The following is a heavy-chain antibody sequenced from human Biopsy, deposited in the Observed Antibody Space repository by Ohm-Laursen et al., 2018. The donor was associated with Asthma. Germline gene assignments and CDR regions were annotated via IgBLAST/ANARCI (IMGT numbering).Heavy chain of an antibody. J-gene: IGHJ5*02. CDR3: ARTTYGHDGFDP. CDR1: GGSINIGDYY. D-gene: IGHD4-17*01. Sequence: SETLSLTCIVSGGSINIGDYYWSWIRQHPVKGLEWIGHIYYSGSTYYNPSLKSRVSISLDTSKNQFSLSLTSVTAADMAVYYCARTTYGHDGFDPWGQGTLVTVSS. V-gene: IGHV4-31*03. CDR2: IYYSGST.